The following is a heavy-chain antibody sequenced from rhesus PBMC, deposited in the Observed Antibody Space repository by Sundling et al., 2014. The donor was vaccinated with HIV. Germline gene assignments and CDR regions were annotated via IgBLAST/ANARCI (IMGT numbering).Heavy chain of an antibody. D-gene: IGHD5-24*01. CDR2: IGGSSGNT. V-gene: IGHV4-165*02. Sequence: QVQLQESGPGLVKPSETLSLTCAVSGGSLSASYWNWIRQPPGKGLEWIGYIGGSSGNTYYKPSLKSRVTISRDMSKNQFSLKLSSVTVADTAVYYCARRYSGYSYVILDYWGQGVLVTVSS. CDR1: GGSLSASY. CDR3: ARRYSGYSYVILDY. J-gene: IGHJ4*01.